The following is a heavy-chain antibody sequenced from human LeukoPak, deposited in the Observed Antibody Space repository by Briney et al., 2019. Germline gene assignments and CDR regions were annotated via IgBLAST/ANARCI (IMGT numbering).Heavy chain of an antibody. Sequence: GGSLRLSCAASGFTSSSYWMSWVRQAPGKGLEWVANIKQDGSEKYYVDSVKGRFTISRDNAKNSLYLQMNSLRAEDTAVYYCASPLITIFGVVTDYWGQGTLVTVSS. CDR2: IKQDGSEK. V-gene: IGHV3-7*01. J-gene: IGHJ4*02. CDR3: ASPLITIFGVVTDY. D-gene: IGHD3-3*01. CDR1: GFTSSSYW.